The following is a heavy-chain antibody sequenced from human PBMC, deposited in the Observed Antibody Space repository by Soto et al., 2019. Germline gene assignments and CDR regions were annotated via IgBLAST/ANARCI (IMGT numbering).Heavy chain of an antibody. V-gene: IGHV1-69*02. Sequence: QVQLVQSGAEVKKPGSSVKVSCKASGGTFSSYTISWVRQAPGQGLEWMGRIIPILGIANYAQKFQGRVTIHADKSTSTDYMELSSLRSEDTAVYYCARAWGSGWFHYYYYGMDVWGQGTTVTVSS. CDR1: GGTFSSYT. CDR2: IIPILGIA. D-gene: IGHD6-19*01. J-gene: IGHJ6*02. CDR3: ARAWGSGWFHYYYYGMDV.